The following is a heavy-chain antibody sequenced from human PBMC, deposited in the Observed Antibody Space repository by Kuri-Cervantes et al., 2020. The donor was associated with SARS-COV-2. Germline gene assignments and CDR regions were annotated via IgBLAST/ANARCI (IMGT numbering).Heavy chain of an antibody. D-gene: IGHD3-22*01. J-gene: IGHJ4*02. V-gene: IGHV4-39*07. CDR1: GGSISSSSYY. CDR3: ARVYYYDSSGYSDY. CDR2: IYTSGST. Sequence: SETLSLTCTVSGGSISSSSYYWGWIRQPPGKGLEWIGRIYTSGSTNYNPSLKSRVTISVDTSKNQFSLKLSSVTAADTAVYYCARVYYYDSSGYSDYWGQGTLVTVSS.